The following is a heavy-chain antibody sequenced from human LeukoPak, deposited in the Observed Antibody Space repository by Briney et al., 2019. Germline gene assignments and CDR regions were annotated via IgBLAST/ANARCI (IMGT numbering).Heavy chain of an antibody. CDR3: ARDPDDFWTEPPLEH. V-gene: IGHV3-23*01. CDR1: GFTFSSYA. Sequence: GGSLRLSCAASGFTFSSYAMRWVRQAPGKGREWVSAISGSGGSTYYADSVKGRFTISRDNSKNTLYLQMNSLRAEDTAVYYCARDPDDFWTEPPLEHWGQGTLVTVSS. J-gene: IGHJ1*01. D-gene: IGHD3/OR15-3a*01. CDR2: ISGSGGST.